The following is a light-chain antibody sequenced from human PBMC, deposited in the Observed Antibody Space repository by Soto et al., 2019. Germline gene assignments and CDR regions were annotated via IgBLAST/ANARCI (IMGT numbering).Light chain of an antibody. J-gene: IGKJ1*01. CDR1: QSISSY. CDR3: QQYNSYS. Sequence: DIQMTQSPSSLSASVGDRVTITCRASQSISSYLNWYQQKPGKAPKLLIYGASSLQSGVPSRFSGSGSATDFTLTISSLQPDDFATYYRQQYNSYSFGQGTKVDIK. V-gene: IGKV1-39*01. CDR2: GAS.